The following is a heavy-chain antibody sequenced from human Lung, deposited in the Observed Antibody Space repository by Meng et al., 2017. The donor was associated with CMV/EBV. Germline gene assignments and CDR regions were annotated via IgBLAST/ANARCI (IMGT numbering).Heavy chain of an antibody. J-gene: IGHJ1*01. Sequence: SXXVSCKASGGTFNSYVIYWVRQAPGQGLEWMGGITPISATVNYAQRFQGRVTLTTDESTNTAYMELTGLRSDDTAVYFCARWSISIQHWCQGTLVTVSS. V-gene: IGHV1-69*05. CDR3: ARWSISIQH. CDR2: ITPISATV. D-gene: IGHD3-3*02. CDR1: GGTFNSYV.